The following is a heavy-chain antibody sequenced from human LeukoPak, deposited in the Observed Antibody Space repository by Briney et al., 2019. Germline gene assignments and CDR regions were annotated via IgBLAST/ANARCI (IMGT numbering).Heavy chain of an antibody. CDR1: GFTFSSYS. V-gene: IGHV3-48*02. D-gene: IGHD3-22*01. CDR3: ARDHYDSSGYRLDY. J-gene: IGHJ4*02. CDR2: ISSSSSTI. Sequence: GGSLRLSCAASGFTFSSYSMNWVRQAPGQGLEWISYISSSSSTIYYADSVKGRFTISRDNAKNSLYLQMNSLSDEDTAVYYCARDHYDSSGYRLDYWGQGTLVTVSS.